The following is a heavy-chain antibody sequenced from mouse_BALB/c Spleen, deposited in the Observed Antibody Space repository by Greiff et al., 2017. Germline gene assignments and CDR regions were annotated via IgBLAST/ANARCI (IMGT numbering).Heavy chain of an antibody. J-gene: IGHJ4*01. CDR3: ARDPPYYYAMDY. V-gene: IGHV5-6-3*01. CDR2: INSNGGST. Sequence: EVKVVESGGGLVQPGGSLKLSCAASGFTFSSYGMSWVRQTPDKRLELVATINSNGGSTYYPDSVKGRFTISRDNAKNTLYLQMSSLKSEDTAMYYCARDPPYYYAMDYWGQGTSVTVSS. CDR1: GFTFSSYG.